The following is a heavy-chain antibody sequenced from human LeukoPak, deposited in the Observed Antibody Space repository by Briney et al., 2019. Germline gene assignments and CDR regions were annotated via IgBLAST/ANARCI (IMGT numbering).Heavy chain of an antibody. CDR2: INPKSGGT. D-gene: IGHD3-22*01. J-gene: IGHJ5*01. V-gene: IGHV1-2*02. Sequence: ASVKVSCKASGYTFSDYYLHWVRQAPGQGLEWMGWINPKSGGTKYAQKFQGRVTMTRDTSISTAYMEPTKLTSDYSATYYCARGALYYYDSSAFGNWFDSWGQGTLVTVSS. CDR3: ARGALYYYDSSAFGNWFDS. CDR1: GYTFSDYY.